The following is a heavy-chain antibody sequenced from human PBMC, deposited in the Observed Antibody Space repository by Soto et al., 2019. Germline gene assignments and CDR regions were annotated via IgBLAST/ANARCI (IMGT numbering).Heavy chain of an antibody. CDR1: GYTFTCYY. CDR3: SSVKGSGYYGMYV. Sequence: ASLQVSCKASGYTFTCYYMHWVRQAPGQGLEWMGWINPNSGGTNYAQKFQGRVTMTRDTSISTAYMELSRLRSDDTAVYYCSSVKGSGYYGMYVWGKGTTVTV. CDR2: INPNSGGT. D-gene: IGHD3-10*01. V-gene: IGHV1-2*02. J-gene: IGHJ6*04.